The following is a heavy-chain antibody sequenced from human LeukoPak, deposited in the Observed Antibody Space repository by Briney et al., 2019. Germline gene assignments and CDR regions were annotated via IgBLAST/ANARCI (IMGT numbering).Heavy chain of an antibody. CDR3: ARAPITIYDLNDAFHI. Sequence: PSETLPLTCTVSGGSISSGNYYWRWIRQPPGKGLEWIGYIHYSGSTHYNPSLKSRVTISVDTSKNQFSLKLSSATAADTAVYYCARAPITIYDLNDAFHIWGQGTMVTVSS. CDR2: IHYSGST. J-gene: IGHJ3*02. CDR1: GGSISSGNYY. V-gene: IGHV4-30-4*01. D-gene: IGHD3-3*01.